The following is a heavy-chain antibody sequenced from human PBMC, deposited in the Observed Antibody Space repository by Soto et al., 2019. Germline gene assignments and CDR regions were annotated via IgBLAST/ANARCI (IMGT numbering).Heavy chain of an antibody. V-gene: IGHV3-66*01. Sequence: EVQVVESGGGLVQPGGSLRLSCAASGFSVTNNYMNWVRQAPGKGLEWVSIIDIGGNTYYADSVKDRFTISRDNSRNTLYLQMDSLRAEETAVYYCARGRGSTGYLGREHYFDYWGQGTLVTVSP. D-gene: IGHD2-2*01. CDR3: ARGRGSTGYLGREHYFDY. CDR2: IDIGGNT. J-gene: IGHJ4*02. CDR1: GFSVTNNY.